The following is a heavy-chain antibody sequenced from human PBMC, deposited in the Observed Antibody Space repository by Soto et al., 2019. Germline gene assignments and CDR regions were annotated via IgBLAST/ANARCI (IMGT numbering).Heavy chain of an antibody. J-gene: IGHJ3*02. D-gene: IGHD5-18*01. CDR1: GFSFSTYA. V-gene: IGHV3-23*01. CDR3: AKEIVAYSYGYNAFDI. Sequence: EVQLLESGGGLVQPGGSLRLSCAASGFSFSTYAMSWVRQAPGKGLEWVSAISDRGINTYFADSVKGRFTISRDNSKNTLHLQMNSLRAEDTAVYYCAKEIVAYSYGYNAFDIWGQGTMVPVSS. CDR2: ISDRGINT.